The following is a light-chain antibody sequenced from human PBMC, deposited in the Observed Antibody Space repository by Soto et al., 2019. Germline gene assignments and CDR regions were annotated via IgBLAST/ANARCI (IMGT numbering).Light chain of an antibody. Sequence: QRALTQPPSASGSPGQSVTISCTGTSSDVGGYNYVSWYQHHPDKAPKLIIYEVYKRPSGVPDRFSGSKSGNTASLTVSGLQAEDEAEYYCSSYAASDSFVVFGGGTKVTVL. J-gene: IGLJ2*01. CDR2: EVY. V-gene: IGLV2-8*01. CDR3: SSYAASDSFVV. CDR1: SSDVGGYNY.